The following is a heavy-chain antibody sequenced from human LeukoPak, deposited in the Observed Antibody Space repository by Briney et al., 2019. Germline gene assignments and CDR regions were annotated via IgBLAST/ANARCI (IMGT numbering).Heavy chain of an antibody. CDR2: ISSSSSYI. J-gene: IGHJ4*02. V-gene: IGHV3-21*01. CDR1: GFTFSSYS. D-gene: IGHD4-17*01. CDR3: ARENDYGDYDNFDY. Sequence: PGGSLRLSCAASGFTFSSYSMNWVRQAPGKGLEWVSSISSSSSYIYYADSLKGRFTISRDNAKNSLYLQMNSLRAEDTAVYYCARENDYGDYDNFDYWGQGTLVTISS.